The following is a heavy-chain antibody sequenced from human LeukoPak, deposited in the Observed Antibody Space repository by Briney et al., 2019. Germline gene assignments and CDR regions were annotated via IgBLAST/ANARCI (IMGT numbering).Heavy chain of an antibody. CDR2: ISSSSSYI. J-gene: IGHJ6*03. D-gene: IGHD4-17*01. Sequence: GGSLRLSCAASEFTFSSYYMTWVRQAPGKGLEWVSSISSSSSYIYYADSVKGRFTISRDNAKNSLYLQMNSLRAEDTAVYYCARETTLYYMDVWGKGTTVTISS. CDR1: EFTFSSYY. V-gene: IGHV3-21*01. CDR3: ARETTLYYMDV.